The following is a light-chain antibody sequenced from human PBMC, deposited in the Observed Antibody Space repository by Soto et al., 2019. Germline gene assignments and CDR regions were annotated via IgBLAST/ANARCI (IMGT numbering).Light chain of an antibody. CDR2: KAS. J-gene: IGKJ1*01. Sequence: DIQMTQSPSTLSGSVGDRVTITCRASQTISSWLAWYQQKPGKAPKLLIYKASTLKSGVPLRFSGSGSGTEFTLTISSLQPDDFATYYCHQYHNFPRTFGQGTKVDI. CDR1: QTISSW. V-gene: IGKV1-5*03. CDR3: HQYHNFPRT.